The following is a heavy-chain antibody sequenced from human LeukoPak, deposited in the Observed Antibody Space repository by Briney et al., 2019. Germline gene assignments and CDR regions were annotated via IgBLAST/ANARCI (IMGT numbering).Heavy chain of an antibody. J-gene: IGHJ4*02. CDR2: MNPNSGNT. CDR3: ARSLRYCSGGSCYSPPKY. Sequence: ASVKVSCKASGYTFTSYDINWVRQATGQGLEWMGWMNPNSGNTGYAQKFQGRVTMTRNTSISTAYMELSSLRSEDTAVYYCARSLRYCSGGSCYSPPKYWGQGTLVTVSS. V-gene: IGHV1-8*01. CDR1: GYTFTSYD. D-gene: IGHD2-15*01.